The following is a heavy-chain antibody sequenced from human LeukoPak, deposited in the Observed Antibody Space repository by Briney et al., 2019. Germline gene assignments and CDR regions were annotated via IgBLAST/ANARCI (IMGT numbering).Heavy chain of an antibody. J-gene: IGHJ4*02. CDR3: ARGQFWSGYSI. Sequence: KPSETLSLTCTVSGGSISSYYWSWIRQPPGKGLEWIGYIYYSGSTNYNPSLKSRVTISVDTSKNQFSLNLSSVTAADTAVYYCARGQFWSGYSIWGQGTLVTVSS. CDR1: GGSISSYY. CDR2: IYYSGST. D-gene: IGHD3-3*02. V-gene: IGHV4-59*08.